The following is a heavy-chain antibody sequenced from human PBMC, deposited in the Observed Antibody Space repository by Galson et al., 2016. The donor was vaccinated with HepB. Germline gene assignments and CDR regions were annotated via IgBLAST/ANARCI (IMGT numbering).Heavy chain of an antibody. CDR1: GYTFTTYG. CDR3: ARAPRKVRYQLLEIYYYYYAMDV. CDR2: ISAYNGNT. V-gene: IGHV1-18*01. D-gene: IGHD2-2*01. J-gene: IGHJ6*02. Sequence: SVTVSCKASGYTFTTYGISWVRQAPGQGLEWMGWISAYNGNTNYAQNLQGRVTMTPDTSTSTAHMELRSLRPDDTAVYYCARAPRKVRYQLLEIYYYYYAMDVWGQGTTVTVSS.